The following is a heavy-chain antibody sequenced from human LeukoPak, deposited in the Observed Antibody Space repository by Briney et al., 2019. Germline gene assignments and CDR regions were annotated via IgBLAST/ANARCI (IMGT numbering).Heavy chain of an antibody. Sequence: GGSLRLSCAASGFTFSDYAMSWIRQASGKGLEWVGRIRSKANSYATAYAASVKGRFTISRDDSKNTAYLQMNSLKTEDTAVYYCTRHGGILTGFENTDYWGQGTLVTVSS. J-gene: IGHJ4*02. CDR3: TRHGGILTGFENTDY. CDR1: GFTFSDYA. D-gene: IGHD3-9*01. CDR2: IRSKANSYAT. V-gene: IGHV3-73*01.